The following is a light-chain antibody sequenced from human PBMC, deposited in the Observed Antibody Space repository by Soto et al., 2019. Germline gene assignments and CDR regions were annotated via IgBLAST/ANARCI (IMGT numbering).Light chain of an antibody. V-gene: IGKV3-20*01. CDR2: GAS. J-gene: IGKJ2*01. CDR1: QSVSSSY. CDR3: QRYGGSPLYT. Sequence: EIVLTQSPGTLSLSPGERATLSCRASQSVSSSYLGWYQQKPGQAPRLLIYGASSRATGIPDRFSVSGSGTDFTLTISRLEPEDFAVYYCQRYGGSPLYTFGQGTKLEIK.